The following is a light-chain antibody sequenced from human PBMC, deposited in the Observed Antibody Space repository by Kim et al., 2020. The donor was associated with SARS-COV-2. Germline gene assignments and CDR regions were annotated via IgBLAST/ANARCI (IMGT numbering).Light chain of an antibody. CDR2: AAS. V-gene: IGKV1-9*01. Sequence: DIQLTQSPSFLSASVGDRVTITCRASQGISSYLAWYQQKPGKAPKLLIYAASTLQSGVPSRFSGSGSGTEFTLTIRSLQPEDFATYYCQQLNSYPLTFGGGTKLEI. J-gene: IGKJ4*01. CDR3: QQLNSYPLT. CDR1: QGISSY.